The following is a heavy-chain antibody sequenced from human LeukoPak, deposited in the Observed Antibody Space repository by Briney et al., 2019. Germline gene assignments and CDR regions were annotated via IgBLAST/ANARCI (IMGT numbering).Heavy chain of an antibody. CDR2: ISYRGNT. V-gene: IGHV4-59*01. CDR1: GGSISSYY. Sequence: KPSETLSLTCTVSGGSISSYYWSWIRQPPGKGLEWIGYISYRGNTNYNPSLKSRVTISVDTSKNQFSLKLSSVTAADTAVYYCARAFSTTAFDYWGQGTLVTVSS. J-gene: IGHJ4*02. CDR3: ARAFSTTAFDY. D-gene: IGHD4-17*01.